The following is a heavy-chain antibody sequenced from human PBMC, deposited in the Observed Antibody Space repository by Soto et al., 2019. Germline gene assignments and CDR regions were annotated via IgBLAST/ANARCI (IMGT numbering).Heavy chain of an antibody. CDR2: IGNILDTI. V-gene: IGHV3-48*02. J-gene: IGHJ6*02. CDR3: ARGDCSGGSCYGIDV. Sequence: EVQLVESGGVLVQHGGSLRLPCAASGFAFSGHTRNWVRKPPEKGLEWVGYIGNILDTINYADSVKGRLIISRDDAMKSVFLHMSSLRDDDTAVYYCARGDCSGGSCYGIDVGGRGTTVTVSS. CDR1: GFAFSGHT. D-gene: IGHD2-15*01.